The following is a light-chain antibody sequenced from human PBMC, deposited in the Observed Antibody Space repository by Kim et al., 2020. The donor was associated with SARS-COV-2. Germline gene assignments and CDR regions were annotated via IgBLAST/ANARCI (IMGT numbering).Light chain of an antibody. J-gene: IGLJ2*01. Sequence: NFMLTQPHSVSESPGKTVTISCTRSSGSIASNYVQWYQQRPGSAPTTVIYEDNQRPSGVTDRFSGSIDSSSNSASLTISGLKTEDEADYYCQSYDSSNLHVVFGGGTQLTFL. CDR2: EDN. V-gene: IGLV6-57*03. CDR1: SGSIASNY. CDR3: QSYDSSNLHVV.